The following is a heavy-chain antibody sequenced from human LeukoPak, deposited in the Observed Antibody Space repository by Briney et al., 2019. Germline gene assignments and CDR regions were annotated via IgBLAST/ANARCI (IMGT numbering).Heavy chain of an antibody. CDR1: GFTVSSNY. J-gene: IGHJ6*03. V-gene: IGHV3-53*01. Sequence: GGSLRLSCAASGFTVSSNYMSWVRQAPGEGLEWVSVTYSGGRTYYADSVKGRFTISRDNSKNTLYLQMNSLRAEDTAVYYCARVYYGSGSLHYYYYYIDVWGKGTTVTISS. CDR3: ARVYYGSGSLHYYYYYIDV. D-gene: IGHD3-10*01. CDR2: TYSGGRT.